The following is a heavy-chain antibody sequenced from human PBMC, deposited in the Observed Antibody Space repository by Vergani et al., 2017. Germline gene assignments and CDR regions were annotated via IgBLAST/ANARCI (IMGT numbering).Heavy chain of an antibody. J-gene: IGHJ6*02. CDR1: GFSFSGYW. V-gene: IGHV3-21*02. Sequence: EVQLVESGGGLIHPGGSLRLSCEGSGFSFSGYWMHWVRQTPGKGLEWVSSISSSSVNIYYADSVRGRFTISRNNAKNSLYLQMNSLRADDTAVYYCARIRSKALLGYGMDVWGQGTTVTVSS. D-gene: IGHD6-6*01. CDR2: ISSSSVNI. CDR3: ARIRSKALLGYGMDV.